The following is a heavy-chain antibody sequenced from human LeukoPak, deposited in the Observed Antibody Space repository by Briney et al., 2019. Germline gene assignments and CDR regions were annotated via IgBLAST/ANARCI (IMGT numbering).Heavy chain of an antibody. D-gene: IGHD6-13*01. CDR2: ISWNSGSI. J-gene: IGHJ4*02. V-gene: IGHV3-9*03. CDR1: GFTFDDYA. Sequence: GGSLRLSCAASGFTFDDYAMHWVRQAPGKGLEWVSGISWNSGSIVYADSVKGRFTISRDNAKNSLYLQMNSLRAEDMALYYCAKGYSSSWYGLPHPYYFDYWGQGTLVTVSS. CDR3: AKGYSSSWYGLPHPYYFDY.